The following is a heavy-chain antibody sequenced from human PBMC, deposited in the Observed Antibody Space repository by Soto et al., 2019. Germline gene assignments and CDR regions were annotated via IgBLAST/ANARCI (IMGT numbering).Heavy chain of an antibody. CDR2: IYYSGST. J-gene: IGHJ4*02. Sequence: QLQLQESGPGLVKPSETLSLTCTVSGGSISSSSYYWGWIRQPPGKGLEWIGSIYYSGSTYYNPSLKSRVTISVDTSKNQFSLKLSSVTAADTAVYYCARSRYYYGSGRDYDYWGQGTLVTVSS. D-gene: IGHD3-10*01. V-gene: IGHV4-39*01. CDR3: ARSRYYYGSGRDYDY. CDR1: GGSISSSSYY.